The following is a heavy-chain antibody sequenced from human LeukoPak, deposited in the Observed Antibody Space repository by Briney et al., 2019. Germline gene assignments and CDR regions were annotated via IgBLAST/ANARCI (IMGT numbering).Heavy chain of an antibody. V-gene: IGHV4-39*07. Sequence: PSETLSLTCTVSGGSIGSTNYYWGWIRQPPGKGLEWIGEIYHSGITNNNPSLKSRLTISVDKSRNQFSLKLSSVTAADTAVYYCARTNYGLGYHFDYWGQGTLVTVSS. D-gene: IGHD3-10*01. CDR1: GGSIGSTNYY. J-gene: IGHJ4*02. CDR2: IYHSGIT. CDR3: ARTNYGLGYHFDY.